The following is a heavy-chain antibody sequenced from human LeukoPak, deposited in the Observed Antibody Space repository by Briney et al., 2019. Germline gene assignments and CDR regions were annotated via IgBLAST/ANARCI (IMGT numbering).Heavy chain of an antibody. CDR3: ARTSAIAVAGTVAGRYYYYGMDV. Sequence: SETLSLTCTVSGGSISSYYWSWIRQPPGKGLEWIGYIYYSGSTNYNPSLKSRVTISVDTSKNQFSLKLSSVTAADTAVCYCARTSAIAVAGTVAGRYYYYGMDVWGQGTTVTVSS. J-gene: IGHJ6*02. CDR2: IYYSGST. V-gene: IGHV4-59*08. D-gene: IGHD6-19*01. CDR1: GGSISSYY.